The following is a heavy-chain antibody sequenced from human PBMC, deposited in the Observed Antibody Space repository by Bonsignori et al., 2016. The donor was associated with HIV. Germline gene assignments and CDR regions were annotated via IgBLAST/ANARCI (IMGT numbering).Heavy chain of an antibody. Sequence: WVRQAPGQGLEWMGGIIPILGVANYAQKFQGRVTITADESTSTAYMELSSLGSEDTAVYYCARGSHIQYYFDYWGQGTLVTVSS. CDR2: IIPILGVA. J-gene: IGHJ4*02. D-gene: IGHD5-24*01. CDR3: ARGSHIQYYFDY. V-gene: IGHV1-69*10.